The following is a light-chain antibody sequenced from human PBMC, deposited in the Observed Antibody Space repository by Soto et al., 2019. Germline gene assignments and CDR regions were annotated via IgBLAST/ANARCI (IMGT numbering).Light chain of an antibody. CDR1: QSVSSNH. J-gene: IGKJ1*01. CDR2: GGS. Sequence: EIVLTQSPPTPSSSPDQTTTLSSRASQSVSSNHLAWYQQKPGQAPRLLIYGGSSRATGIPVRFSGSGSETDFTLTITRLEPEDFAVYYCQQYSSSRTFGQGTKV. CDR3: QQYSSSRT. V-gene: IGKV3-20*01.